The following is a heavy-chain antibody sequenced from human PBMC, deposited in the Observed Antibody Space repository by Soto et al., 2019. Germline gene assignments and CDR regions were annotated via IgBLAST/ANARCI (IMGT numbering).Heavy chain of an antibody. V-gene: IGHV4-30-4*01. Sequence: SETLSLTCTVSGGSISSGDYYWSWIRQPPGKGLEWIGYIYYSGSTYYNPSLKSRVTISVDTSKNQFSLKLSSVTAADTAVYYCARAIAGGYGMDVWGQGTTVTVSS. J-gene: IGHJ6*02. CDR1: GGSISSGDYY. CDR3: ARAIAGGYGMDV. D-gene: IGHD3-16*01. CDR2: IYYSGST.